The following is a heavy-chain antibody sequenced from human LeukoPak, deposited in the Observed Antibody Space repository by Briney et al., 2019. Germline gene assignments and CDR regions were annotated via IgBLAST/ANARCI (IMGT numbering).Heavy chain of an antibody. V-gene: IGHV4-34*01. D-gene: IGHD3-9*01. CDR2: INHSGST. CDR3: ARRGLRYFDWTFDY. J-gene: IGHJ4*02. CDR1: GGSFSVYY. Sequence: SETLSLTCAVYGGSFSVYYWSWIRQPPGKGLEWIGEINHSGSTNYNPSLKSRVTISVDTSKNQFSLKLSSVTAADTAVYYCARRGLRYFDWTFDYWGQGTLVTVSS.